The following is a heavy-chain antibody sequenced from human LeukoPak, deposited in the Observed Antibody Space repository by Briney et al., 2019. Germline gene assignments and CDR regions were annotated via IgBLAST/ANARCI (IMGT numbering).Heavy chain of an antibody. J-gene: IGHJ3*02. CDR1: GGSISSYY. CDR2: IYTSGST. D-gene: IGHD3-10*01. V-gene: IGHV4-4*07. Sequence: SETLSLTCTVSGGSISSYYWSWIRQPAGKGLEWIGRIYTSGSTNYNPSLKSRVTISVDTSKNQFSLKLSSVTAADTAVYYCARDPVLGYYYGSGSPGAFDIWGQGTMVTVSS. CDR3: ARDPVLGYYYGSGSPGAFDI.